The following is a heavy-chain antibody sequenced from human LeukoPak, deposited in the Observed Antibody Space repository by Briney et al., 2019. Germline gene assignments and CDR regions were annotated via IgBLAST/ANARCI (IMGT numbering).Heavy chain of an antibody. Sequence: GGPLRLSCAASGFTFSDYYMSWIRQAPGKGLEWVSYISSSGSTIYYADSVKGRFTISRDNAKNSLYLQMNSLRAEDTAVYYCAREPTTSYYFDYWGQGTLVTVSS. CDR3: AREPTTSYYFDY. D-gene: IGHD1-14*01. V-gene: IGHV3-11*01. CDR1: GFTFSDYY. CDR2: ISSSGSTI. J-gene: IGHJ4*02.